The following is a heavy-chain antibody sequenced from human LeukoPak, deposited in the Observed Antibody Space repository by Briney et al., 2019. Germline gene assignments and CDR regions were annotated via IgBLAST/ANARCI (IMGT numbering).Heavy chain of an antibody. CDR2: INPAGSST. CDR3: ARGVRGSYGTDL. J-gene: IGHJ5*02. CDR1: GFTFSSDW. V-gene: IGHV3-74*01. Sequence: GSLRLSCAASGFTFSSDWMHWVRQAPGQGLVWVSRINPAGSSTNHADSVKGRFTISRDNAMNTLYLHLNNLRAEDTAVYYCARGVRGSYGTDLWGQGTLVTVSS. D-gene: IGHD1-26*01.